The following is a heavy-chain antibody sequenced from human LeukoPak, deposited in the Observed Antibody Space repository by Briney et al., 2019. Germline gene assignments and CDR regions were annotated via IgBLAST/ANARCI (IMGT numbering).Heavy chain of an antibody. CDR2: IWYDGSNK. J-gene: IGHJ4*02. Sequence: GGSLRLSCAASGFTFSSHGFHWVRQGPGKGLECVALIWYDGSNKYYADSAKGRFTISRDNSKNTVYLQMNSLRAEDTAVYFCARDGETYLIGCWGKGIMVTACS. V-gene: IGHV3-33*01. D-gene: IGHD2-21*01. CDR1: GFTFSSHG. CDR3: ARDGETYLIGC.